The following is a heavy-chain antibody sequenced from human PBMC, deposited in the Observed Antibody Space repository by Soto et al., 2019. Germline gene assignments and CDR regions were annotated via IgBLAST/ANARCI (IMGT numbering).Heavy chain of an antibody. CDR2: ISYDGTNK. D-gene: IGHD4-17*01. J-gene: IGHJ6*02. V-gene: IGHV3-30*18. Sequence: QVQLVESGGGEVQPGRSLTISCAASGFTFSTYGMHWVRQTPGKGLEWVAVISYDGTNKFYSDSVKGRFTISRDNFKNTLTLRMNSLRADDTAVYSCAKDLQSYGDYDYYCYGMDVWGLGTRVTFSS. CDR1: GFTFSTYG. CDR3: AKDLQSYGDYDYYCYGMDV.